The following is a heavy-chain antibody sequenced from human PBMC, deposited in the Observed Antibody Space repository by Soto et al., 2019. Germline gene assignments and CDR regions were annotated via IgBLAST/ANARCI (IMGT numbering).Heavy chain of an antibody. J-gene: IGHJ6*03. CDR3: ARGQGYGDYGEYYYYYYMDV. D-gene: IGHD4-17*01. CDR2: IYSGGST. Sequence: GGSLRLSCAASGFTVSSNYMSWVRQAPGKGLEWVSVIYSGGSTYYADSVKGRFTISRDNSKNTLYLQMNSLRAEDTAVYYCARGQGYGDYGEYYYYYYMDVWGKGTTVTVSS. V-gene: IGHV3-66*01. CDR1: GFTVSSNY.